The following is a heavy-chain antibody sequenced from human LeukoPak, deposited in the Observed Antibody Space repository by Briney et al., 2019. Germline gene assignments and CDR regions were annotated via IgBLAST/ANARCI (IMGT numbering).Heavy chain of an antibody. Sequence: SETLSLTCTVSGGSISNYYWSWIRQPAGKGLEWIGRIYASGSTHYNPSLKSQVTISADTSKSELSLKLRSVTAADTAVYYCARDGRDNYDTPGHDLWGQGTLVTVSS. J-gene: IGHJ4*02. CDR3: ARDGRDNYDTPGHDL. D-gene: IGHD3-22*01. CDR1: GGSISNYY. V-gene: IGHV4-4*07. CDR2: IYASGST.